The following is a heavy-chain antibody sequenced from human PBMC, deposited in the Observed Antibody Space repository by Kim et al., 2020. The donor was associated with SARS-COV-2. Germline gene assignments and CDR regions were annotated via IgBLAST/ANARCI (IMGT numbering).Heavy chain of an antibody. CDR1: GYSITSSNW. CDR3: ARSHHLWFGEKGFNNWFVP. CDR2: SYYSGST. V-gene: IGHV4-28*01. J-gene: IGHJ5*02. D-gene: IGHD3-10*01. Sequence: SETLSLTCAVSGYSITSSNWWGWIRQPPGKGQGWIGYSYYSGSTYYNPSLKSRVTMSVDTSENQVSLTLSSVTAVDTAVYYCARSHHLWFGEKGFNNWFVPWGQGTLVSVSS.